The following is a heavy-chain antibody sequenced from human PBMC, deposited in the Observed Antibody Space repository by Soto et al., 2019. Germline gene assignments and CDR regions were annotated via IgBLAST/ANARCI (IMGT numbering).Heavy chain of an antibody. V-gene: IGHV3-23*01. CDR3: SKNYYFDS. CDR1: GFTFSNYA. Sequence: VQLLESGGDWVQPGGSLRLSCAASGFTFSNYAMSWVRQAPGKALEWVSSINIVGGNTNYADSVRGRFTMSRDDSKNTVFLQMNSLRAEDTAIYYCSKNYYFDSWGQGTLVTVSS. J-gene: IGHJ4*02. CDR2: INIVGGNT.